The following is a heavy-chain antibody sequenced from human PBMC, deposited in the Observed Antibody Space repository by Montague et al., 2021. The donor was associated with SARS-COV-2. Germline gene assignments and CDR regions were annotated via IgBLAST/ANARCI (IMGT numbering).Heavy chain of an antibody. J-gene: IGHJ4*02. CDR3: ARGGYCSGSNCLYFDS. CDR1: GFTFNTYD. V-gene: IGHV3-13*01. CDR2: IGTPGDT. Sequence: PLRLSCAASGFTFNTYDIHWVRQATGKGLEWVSSIGTPGDTYYPGSVKGRFTISRENAKNSLYLQMNSLRAGDTAVYYCARGGYCSGSNCLYFDSWGQGTLVTVSS. D-gene: IGHD2-15*01.